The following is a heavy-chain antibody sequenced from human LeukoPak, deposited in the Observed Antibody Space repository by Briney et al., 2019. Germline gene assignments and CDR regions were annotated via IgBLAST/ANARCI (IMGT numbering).Heavy chain of an antibody. CDR1: GYTFTSYD. Sequence: GASVKVSCKASGYTFTSYDINWVRQATGQGLEWMGWMNPNSGNTGYAQKFQGRVTITRNTSISTAYMELSSLRAEDTAVYYCAKDGVDSSGYPYYFDYWGQGTLVTVSS. CDR2: MNPNSGNT. D-gene: IGHD6-19*01. V-gene: IGHV1-8*03. CDR3: AKDGVDSSGYPYYFDY. J-gene: IGHJ4*02.